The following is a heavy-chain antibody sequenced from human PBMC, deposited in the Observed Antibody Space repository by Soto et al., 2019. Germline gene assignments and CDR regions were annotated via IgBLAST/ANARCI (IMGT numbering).Heavy chain of an antibody. CDR3: ARHEGALNAHIDS. Sequence: PSETLSLTCTVSGGSISSYYWSWIRQPPGRGLEWIGFVYYSGRTNYNPSLRSRVTISVDTSRNQFSLKLSSVTAADTAIYYCARHEGALNAHIDSWGQGTLVTVS. V-gene: IGHV4-59*08. CDR1: GGSISSYY. J-gene: IGHJ4*02. CDR2: VYYSGRT.